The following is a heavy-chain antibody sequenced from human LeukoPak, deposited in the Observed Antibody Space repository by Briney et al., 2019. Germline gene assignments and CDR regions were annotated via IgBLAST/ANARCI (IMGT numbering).Heavy chain of an antibody. D-gene: IGHD6-19*01. CDR3: ARDRGSTGYYYLDS. CDR1: GGPITEYY. CDR2: IYHTGST. V-gene: IGHV4-59*01. J-gene: IGHJ4*02. Sequence: SETLSLTCSVSGGPITEYYWSWIRQPPGEGLEWIGYIYHTGSTNYSPSLKSRVTMSVDAPRNQFSLKLVSVTAADTAVYYCARDRGSTGYYYLDSWGQGILVTVSS.